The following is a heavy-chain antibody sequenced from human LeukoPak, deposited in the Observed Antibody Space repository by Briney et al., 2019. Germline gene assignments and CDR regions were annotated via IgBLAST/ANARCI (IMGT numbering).Heavy chain of an antibody. V-gene: IGHV5-51*01. J-gene: IGHJ5*02. CDR1: GYSVTSYW. Sequence: GESLKISCKGSGYSVTSYWIGWVRQMPGKGLEWRGIIYPGDSDTRYSPSFQGQVTISADKSISTAYLQWSSLKASDTAMYYCARSYSSSSGWFDPWGQGTLVTVSS. CDR3: ARSYSSSSGWFDP. CDR2: IYPGDSDT. D-gene: IGHD6-6*01.